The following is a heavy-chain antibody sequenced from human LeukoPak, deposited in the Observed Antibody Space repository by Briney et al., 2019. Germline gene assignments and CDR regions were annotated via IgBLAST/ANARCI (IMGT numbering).Heavy chain of an antibody. CDR1: GDSVSSNSAA. CDR2: TYYRSKWYN. D-gene: IGHD6-13*01. CDR3: ARESGGYSSSWLSEGLYYFDY. J-gene: IGHJ4*02. V-gene: IGHV6-1*01. Sequence: SQTLSLTCAISGDSVSSNSAAWNWIRQSPSRGLEWLGRTYYRSKWYNDYAVSVKSRITINPDTSKNQFSLQLNSVTPEDTAVYYCARESGGYSSSWLSEGLYYFDYWGQGTLVTVSS.